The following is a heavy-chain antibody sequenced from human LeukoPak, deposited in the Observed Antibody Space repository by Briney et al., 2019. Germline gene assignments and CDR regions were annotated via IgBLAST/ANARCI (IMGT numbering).Heavy chain of an antibody. D-gene: IGHD3-3*01. CDR2: IYYSGST. V-gene: IGHV4-39*01. CDR1: GGSISSSSYY. Sequence: TSETLSLTCTVSGGSISSSSYYWGWIRQPPGKGLEWIGSIYYSGSTYYNPSLKSRVTISVDTSKNQFSLKLSSVTAADTAVYYCATDSDFWSGYYYYYYGMDVWGQGTTVTVSS. J-gene: IGHJ6*02. CDR3: ATDSDFWSGYYYYYYGMDV.